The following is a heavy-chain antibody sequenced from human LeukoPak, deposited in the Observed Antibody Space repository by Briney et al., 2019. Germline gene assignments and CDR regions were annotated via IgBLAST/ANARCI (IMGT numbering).Heavy chain of an antibody. J-gene: IGHJ3*02. V-gene: IGHV3-21*01. CDR1: GFTFSSYS. D-gene: IGHD3-22*01. Sequence: PGGSLRLSCAASGFTFSSYSMNWVRQAPGKGLEWVSSISSSSSYIYYADSVKGRFTISRDNAKNSLYLQMNSLRAEDTAVYYCAREGDSSGYYYVAFDIWGQGTMVTVSS. CDR3: AREGDSSGYYYVAFDI. CDR2: ISSSSSYI.